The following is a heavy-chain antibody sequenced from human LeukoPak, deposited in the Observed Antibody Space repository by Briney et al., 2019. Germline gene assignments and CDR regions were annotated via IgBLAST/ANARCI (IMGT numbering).Heavy chain of an antibody. J-gene: IGHJ5*02. D-gene: IGHD4-17*01. V-gene: IGHV1-69*13. CDR1: GGTFSSYA. CDR2: IIPIFGTA. CDR3: ARGGYGDYGSRWLDP. Sequence: ASVKVSCKASGGTFSSYAISWVRQAPGQGLEWMGGIIPIFGTANYAQKFQGRVTITADESTSTAYIELSSLRSEDTAVYYCARGGYGDYGSRWLDPWGQGTLVTVSS.